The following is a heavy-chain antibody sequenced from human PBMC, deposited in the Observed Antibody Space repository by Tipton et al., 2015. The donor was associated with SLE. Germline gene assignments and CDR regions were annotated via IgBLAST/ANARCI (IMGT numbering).Heavy chain of an antibody. V-gene: IGHV3-30*02. CDR3: SELKPD. CDR1: GYSISSGY. D-gene: IGHD1-1*01. J-gene: IGHJ4*02. CDR2: IRLDGDEK. Sequence: LSLTCTVSGYSISSGYYWGWVRQAPGKGLEWVAYIRLDGDEKHYADSVKGRFSISRDNYKNTVYLQVNSLTAEDTGLYFCSELKPDWGQGTLVTVST.